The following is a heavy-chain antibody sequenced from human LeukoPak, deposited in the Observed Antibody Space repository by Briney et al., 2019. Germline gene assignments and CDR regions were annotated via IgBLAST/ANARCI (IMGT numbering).Heavy chain of an antibody. CDR1: GFTFSNYG. D-gene: IGHD4-17*01. CDR3: AKGFGDYGWYLDL. J-gene: IGHJ2*01. V-gene: IGHV3-30*18. Sequence: PGGSLRLSCVVSGFTFSNYGMHWVRQAPGQGLEWLAVISYGGSGKYYADSWKGRFTISRDNSKNTLFLQMNSLRVEDTAVYYCAKGFGDYGWYLDLWGRGSLVTVSS. CDR2: ISYGGSGK.